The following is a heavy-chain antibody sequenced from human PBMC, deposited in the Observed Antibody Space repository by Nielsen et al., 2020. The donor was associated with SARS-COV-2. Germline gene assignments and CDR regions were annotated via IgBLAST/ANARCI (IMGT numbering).Heavy chain of an antibody. Sequence: SETLSLTCTVSGASLTNYYWNWIRQPPGKGLEWIGYIYYSGSTNYNPSLKSRVTISVDTSKKQFSLRLTSVSAADTAVYFCARGDLVVVPSPLLGLGPIFYYFCLDVWGKGTTVIVSS. CDR1: GASLTNYY. D-gene: IGHD2-2*02. CDR3: ARGDLVVVPSPLLGLGPIFYYFCLDV. V-gene: IGHV4-59*12. J-gene: IGHJ6*03. CDR2: IYYSGST.